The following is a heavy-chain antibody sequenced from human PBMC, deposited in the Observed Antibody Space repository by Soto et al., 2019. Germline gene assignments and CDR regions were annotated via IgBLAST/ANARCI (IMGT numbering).Heavy chain of an antibody. D-gene: IGHD2-2*01. Sequence: LRLSCAASGFTFSSYAMSWVRQAPGKGLEWVSAISGSGGSTYYADSVKGRFTISRDNSKNTLYLQMNSLRAEDTAVYYCAKASVVVPAAILEYNWFDPWGQGTLVTVS. CDR3: AKASVVVPAAILEYNWFDP. CDR1: GFTFSSYA. J-gene: IGHJ5*02. V-gene: IGHV3-23*01. CDR2: ISGSGGST.